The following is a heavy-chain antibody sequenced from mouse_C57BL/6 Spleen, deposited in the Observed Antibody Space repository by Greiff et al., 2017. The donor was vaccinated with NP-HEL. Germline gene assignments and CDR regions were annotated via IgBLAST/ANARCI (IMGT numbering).Heavy chain of an antibody. Sequence: LVESGPELVKPGASVKISCKASGYAFSSSWMNWVKQRPGKGLEWIGRIYPGDGDTNYNGKFKGKATLTADKSSSTAYMQLSSLTSEDSAVYFFAREELRWFAYWGQGTLVTVSA. CDR1: GYAFSSSW. CDR2: IYPGDGDT. V-gene: IGHV1-82*01. CDR3: AREELRWFAY. J-gene: IGHJ3*01. D-gene: IGHD1-1*01.